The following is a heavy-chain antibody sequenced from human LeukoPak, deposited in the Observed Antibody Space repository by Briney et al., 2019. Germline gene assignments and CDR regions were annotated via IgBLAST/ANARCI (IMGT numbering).Heavy chain of an antibody. CDR2: IISGNTDI. D-gene: IGHD2-2*01. V-gene: IGHV3-21*01. J-gene: IGHJ4*02. Sequence: GRSLRLSCAASGFTFSSYSMSWVRQAPGKGLKWVSSIISGNTDIYYADSVKGRFTISRDNAKNSLYLQKHSLRAEDTAVYYCVRDFEYQLLFDYWGQGTLVTVSS. CDR1: GFTFSSYS. CDR3: VRDFEYQLLFDY.